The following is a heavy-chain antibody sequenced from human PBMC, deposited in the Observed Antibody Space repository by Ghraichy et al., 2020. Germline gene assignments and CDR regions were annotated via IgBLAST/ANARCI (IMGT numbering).Heavy chain of an antibody. V-gene: IGHV3-23*01. CDR1: GFTFSAYA. J-gene: IGHJ4*02. D-gene: IGHD1-26*01. Sequence: GGSLRLSCAASGFTFSAYAMGWVRQAPGKGLEWVSAITDSGSSANYADSVKGRFTISRDNSKHTLYLQMDSLRAEDTAVYYCAKRSASSYGNFDYWGQGTLATVSS. CDR3: AKRSASSYGNFDY. CDR2: ITDSGSSA.